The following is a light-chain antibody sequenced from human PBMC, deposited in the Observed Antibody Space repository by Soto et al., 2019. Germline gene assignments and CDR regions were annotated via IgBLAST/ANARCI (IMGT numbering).Light chain of an antibody. CDR1: SSNIERNT. CDR3: AAWDDTLKRYV. Sequence: QSALTQPPSASGTPGQRVTIFCSGGSSNIERNTVSWYQQLPGTAPKLVIYSDNQRPSGVPDRFSGSKSGTSASLAISGLQSEDESDYYCAAWDDTLKRYVFGTGTKVTV. CDR2: SDN. J-gene: IGLJ1*01. V-gene: IGLV1-44*01.